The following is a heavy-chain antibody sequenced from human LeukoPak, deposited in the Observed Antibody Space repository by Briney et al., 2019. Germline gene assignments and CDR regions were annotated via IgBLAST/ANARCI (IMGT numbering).Heavy chain of an antibody. J-gene: IGHJ6*02. D-gene: IGHD2-2*01. CDR2: IYYSGST. V-gene: IGHV4-39*07. CDR3: ARVPVVVVPAASRYYYYYYGMDV. CDR1: GGSISSSSYY. Sequence: SETLSLTCTVSGGSISSSSYYWGWIRQPPGKGLEWIGSIYYSGSTNYNPSLKSRVTISVDTSKNQFSLKLSSVTAADTAVYYCARVPVVVVPAASRYYYYYYGMDVWGQGTTVTVSS.